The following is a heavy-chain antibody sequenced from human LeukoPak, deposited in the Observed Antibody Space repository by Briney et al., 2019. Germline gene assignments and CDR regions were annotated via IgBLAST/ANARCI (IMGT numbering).Heavy chain of an antibody. CDR3: ARHTSGDYYFDY. V-gene: IGHV4-39*01. Sequence: SETLSLTCTVSGGSISSNSYYWGWIRQPPGKGLEWIGSIYYSGSTNYNPSLKSRITISVDTSKNQFSLKLSSVTAADTAVYYCARHTSGDYYFDYWGQGTLVTVSS. D-gene: IGHD2-21*02. J-gene: IGHJ4*02. CDR1: GGSISSNSYY. CDR2: IYYSGST.